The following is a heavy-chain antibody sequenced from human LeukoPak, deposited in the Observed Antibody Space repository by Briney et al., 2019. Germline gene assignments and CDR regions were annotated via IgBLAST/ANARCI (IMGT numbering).Heavy chain of an antibody. D-gene: IGHD3-9*01. CDR1: GFTFSNAL. J-gene: IGHJ3*02. V-gene: IGHV3-15*01. CDR2: IKSKTDGGTT. CDR3: TSDRVYYDILTGYYSAFEI. Sequence: PGGSLRLSCAASGFTFSNALMSWVRQAPGKGLEWVGRIKSKTDGGTTDYAAPVKGRFTISRDDSKNTLYLQMNSLKTEDKAVYYCTSDRVYYDILTGYYSAFEIWGQGTMVTVSS.